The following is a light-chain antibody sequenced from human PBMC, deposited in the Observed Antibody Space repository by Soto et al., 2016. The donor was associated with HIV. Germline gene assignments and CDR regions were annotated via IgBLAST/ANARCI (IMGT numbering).Light chain of an antibody. CDR1: DIGSKS. CDR2: DDD. V-gene: IGLV3-21*03. J-gene: IGLJ2*01. Sequence: SYVLPQPPPVSVAPGKTARITCGGNDIGSKSVHWYQQKPGQAPVLVVYDDDDRPSGIPERFSGSSSGNTATLTISRVEAGDEADYFCQVWDSSTNHVVFGGGTKLTVL. CDR3: QVWDSSTNHVV.